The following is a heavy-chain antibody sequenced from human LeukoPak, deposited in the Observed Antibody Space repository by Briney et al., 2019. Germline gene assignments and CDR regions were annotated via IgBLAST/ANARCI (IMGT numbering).Heavy chain of an antibody. CDR2: IIPIFGTA. Sequence: ASVKVSCKASGGTFSSYAISWVRQAPGQGLEWMGGIIPIFGTANYAQKFQGRVTITADESPSTAYMELSSLRSQDTAVYYCALPLGDCSTTSCPTHRDYWRQGPLVPVPS. CDR3: ALPLGDCSTTSCPTHRDY. CDR1: GGTFSSYA. J-gene: IGHJ4*02. D-gene: IGHD2-2*01. V-gene: IGHV1-69*13.